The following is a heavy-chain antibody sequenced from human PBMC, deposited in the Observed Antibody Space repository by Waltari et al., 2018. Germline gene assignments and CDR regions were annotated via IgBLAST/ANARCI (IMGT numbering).Heavy chain of an antibody. J-gene: IGHJ6*03. V-gene: IGHV4-4*07. D-gene: IGHD2-2*02. CDR2: IYTSGST. CDR3: ARGVVPAAINYYYYYMDV. Sequence: QVQLQESGPGLVKPSETLSLTCTVSGGSISRYYWSWIRQPAVKGLEWIGRIYTSGSTNYNPSLKSRVTMSVDTSKNQFSLKLSSVTAADTAVYYCARGVVPAAINYYYYYMDVWGKGTTVTISS. CDR1: GGSISRYY.